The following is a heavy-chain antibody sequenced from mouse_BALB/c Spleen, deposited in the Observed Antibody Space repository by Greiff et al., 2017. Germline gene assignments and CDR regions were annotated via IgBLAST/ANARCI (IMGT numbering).Heavy chain of an antibody. Sequence: EVQLQQSGTVLARPGASVKMSCKASGYTFTSYWMHWVKQRPGQGLEWIGAIYPGNSDTSYNQKFKGKAKLTAVTSTSTAYMELSSLTNEDSAVYYCTLFITTASFAYWGQGTLVTVSA. D-gene: IGHD1-2*01. CDR1: GYTFTSYW. CDR3: TLFITTASFAY. V-gene: IGHV1-5*01. J-gene: IGHJ3*01. CDR2: IYPGNSDT.